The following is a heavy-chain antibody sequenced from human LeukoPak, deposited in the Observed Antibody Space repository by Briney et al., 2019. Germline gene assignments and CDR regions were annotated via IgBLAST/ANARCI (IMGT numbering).Heavy chain of an antibody. CDR2: INHSGSA. Sequence: SETLSLTCAVFGGSFSGYHWTWIRQSPGKGLEWIGQINHSGSANYNRSLKSRVTTTIESSKNQFSLELSSVTAADSAMYFCARGKYDSSDYSGGWYYFDYWGQGTLVTVSS. J-gene: IGHJ4*02. V-gene: IGHV4-34*01. CDR3: ARGKYDSSDYSGGWYYFDY. CDR1: GGSFSGYH. D-gene: IGHD3-22*01.